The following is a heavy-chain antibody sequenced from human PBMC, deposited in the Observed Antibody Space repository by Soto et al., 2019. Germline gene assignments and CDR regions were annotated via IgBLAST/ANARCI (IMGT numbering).Heavy chain of an antibody. J-gene: IGHJ3*02. Sequence: QIQLVQSGAEVKKPGASVKVSCKASGYTFTSYGISWVRQAPGQGLEWMGWISAYNGNTNYAQKLQGRVTMTTDTSTSTAYMELRSLRSDDTAVYYCARDRQYYYDSSGYYYLLDAFDIWGQGTMVTVSS. V-gene: IGHV1-18*01. CDR2: ISAYNGNT. CDR1: GYTFTSYG. D-gene: IGHD3-22*01. CDR3: ARDRQYYYDSSGYYYLLDAFDI.